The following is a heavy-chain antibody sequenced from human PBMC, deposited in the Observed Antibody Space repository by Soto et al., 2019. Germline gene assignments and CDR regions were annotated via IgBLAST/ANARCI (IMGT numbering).Heavy chain of an antibody. CDR2: FDPEDGET. J-gene: IGHJ4*02. CDR1: GYTLTDLS. V-gene: IGHV1-24*01. D-gene: IGHD4-17*01. CDR3: ATDLLVSYGDLDY. Sequence: ASVKVSCKVSGYTLTDLSMHWVRQAPGKGLEWMGGFDPEDGETIYAQKFQGRVTMTEDTSTDTAYMELSSLRSEDTAVYYCATDLLVSYGDLDYWGQGTLVTVSS.